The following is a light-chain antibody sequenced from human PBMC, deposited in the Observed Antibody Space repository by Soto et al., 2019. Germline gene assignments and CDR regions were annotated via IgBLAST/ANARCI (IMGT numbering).Light chain of an antibody. CDR3: QQYQTSSWP. V-gene: IGKV1-5*03. CDR2: EAS. Sequence: DIQMTQSPSTLSASVKDRVTITCRASQDINRWLAWYQQKPGKAPKLLIYEASSLENGVPSRFSGSGSGTEFALTISSLQSDDFATYACQQYQTSSWPYGQGTKVEV. CDR1: QDINRW. J-gene: IGKJ1*01.